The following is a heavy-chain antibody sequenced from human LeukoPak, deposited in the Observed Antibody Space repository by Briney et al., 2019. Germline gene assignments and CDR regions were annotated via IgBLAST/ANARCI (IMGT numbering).Heavy chain of an antibody. J-gene: IGHJ3*02. CDR1: GGSITSYY. V-gene: IGHV4-4*07. Sequence: SETLSLTCTVSGGSITSYYWSWIRQPAGKGLEWIGRIYTSGSTNYNPSLKSRVTMSLDTSKNQFSLKLTSVTAADTAVYYCARHVTISGPYDASDIWGQGTMVTVSP. D-gene: IGHD5-24*01. CDR3: ARHVTISGPYDASDI. CDR2: IYTSGST.